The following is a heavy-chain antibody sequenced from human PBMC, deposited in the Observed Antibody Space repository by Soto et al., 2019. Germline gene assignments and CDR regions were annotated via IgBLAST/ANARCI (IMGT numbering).Heavy chain of an antibody. CDR3: ARGKGGSYSRGPVYYFDY. J-gene: IGHJ4*02. V-gene: IGHV4-59*01. D-gene: IGHD1-26*01. CDR2: IYYSGST. CDR1: GGSISSYY. Sequence: SETLSLTCTVSGGSISSYYWSWIRQPPGKGLEWIGYIYYSGSTNYNPSLKSRVTISVDTSKNQFSLKLSSVTAADTAVYYYARGKGGSYSRGPVYYFDYWGQGTLVTVSS.